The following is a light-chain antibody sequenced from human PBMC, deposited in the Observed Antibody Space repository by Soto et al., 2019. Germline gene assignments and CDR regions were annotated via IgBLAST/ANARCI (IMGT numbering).Light chain of an antibody. CDR3: QQSKTFPLT. V-gene: IGKV1-39*01. CDR2: IAS. J-gene: IGKJ4*01. CDR1: QSISSY. Sequence: DIQMTQSPSSLSASVGDRVTITCRASQSISSYLNWYQQKPGKAPKVLIYIASRLQSGVPSRFSGRASGTDFSLTISNLQPEDFATYFCQQSKTFPLTFGGGTKVDIK.